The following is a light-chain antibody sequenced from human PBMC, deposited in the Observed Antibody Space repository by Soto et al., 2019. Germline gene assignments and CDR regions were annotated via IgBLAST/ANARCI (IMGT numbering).Light chain of an antibody. Sequence: QSALTQTPSASGSPGQSVTTSCTGTSSDVGAYDSVSWYQHHPGKAPKALIYEVSKRPSGVPDRFSGSKSGNTASLTVSGLQAEDEADYFCSSYAGSNNYVLGNGTKVTVL. CDR3: SSYAGSNNYV. CDR1: SSDVGAYDS. J-gene: IGLJ1*01. V-gene: IGLV2-8*01. CDR2: EVS.